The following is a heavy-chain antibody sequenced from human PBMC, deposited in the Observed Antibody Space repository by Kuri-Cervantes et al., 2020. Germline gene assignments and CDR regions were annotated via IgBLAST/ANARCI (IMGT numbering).Heavy chain of an antibody. V-gene: IGHV3-23*01. D-gene: IGHD1-26*01. CDR1: GFTFSDYY. Sequence: GESLKISCAASGFTFSDYYMNWVRQAPGKGLEWVSTISGSGDITYYADSVKGRFIIFRDNSKNTLYLQMIRVRAEDTAVYYCARGIGSLPFDYWGQGTLVTVSS. CDR3: ARGIGSLPFDY. CDR2: ISGSGDIT. J-gene: IGHJ4*02.